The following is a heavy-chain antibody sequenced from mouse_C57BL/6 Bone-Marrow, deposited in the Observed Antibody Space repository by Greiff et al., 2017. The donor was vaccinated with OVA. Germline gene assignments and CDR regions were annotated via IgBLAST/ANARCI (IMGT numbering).Heavy chain of an antibody. CDR3: ARQGDYYGSSSAWFAY. Sequence: EVKVEESGGGLVQPGGSLKLSCAASGFTFSDYYMYWVRQTPEKRLEWVAYISNGGGSTYYPDTVKGRFTISRDNAKNTLYLQMSRLKSEDTAMDYCARQGDYYGSSSAWFAYWGQGTLVTVSA. J-gene: IGHJ3*01. CDR1: GFTFSDYY. CDR2: ISNGGGST. D-gene: IGHD1-1*01. V-gene: IGHV5-12*01.